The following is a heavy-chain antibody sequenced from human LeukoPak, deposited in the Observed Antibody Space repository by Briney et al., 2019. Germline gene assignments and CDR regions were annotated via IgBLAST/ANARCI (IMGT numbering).Heavy chain of an antibody. Sequence: GGSLRLSCEASGFTFSTYWMSWVRQAPGKGLEWVANINEDESEKYYVDSVKGRFTISRDNAKNSVSLQMNSLRVEDTAVYYCARIYLKMASASWGQGTLVTVSS. D-gene: IGHD2-8*01. J-gene: IGHJ5*02. CDR3: ARIYLKMASAS. CDR2: INEDESEK. CDR1: GFTFSTYW. V-gene: IGHV3-7*01.